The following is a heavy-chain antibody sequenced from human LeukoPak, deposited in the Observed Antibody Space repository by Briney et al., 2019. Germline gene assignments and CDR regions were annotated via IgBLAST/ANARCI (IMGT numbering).Heavy chain of an antibody. CDR3: ARSVGRGLGEYFDY. D-gene: IGHD3-16*01. V-gene: IGHV3-11*01. J-gene: IGHJ4*02. CDR2: IDKTTYPT. Sequence: GGSLRLSCAASEFIFSDYAMGWVRQAPGKGLEWVSTIDKTTYPTFYADSVKGRFTISRDNAKNSLYLQMNSLRAEDTAVYYCARSVGRGLGEYFDYWGQGTLVTVSS. CDR1: EFIFSDYA.